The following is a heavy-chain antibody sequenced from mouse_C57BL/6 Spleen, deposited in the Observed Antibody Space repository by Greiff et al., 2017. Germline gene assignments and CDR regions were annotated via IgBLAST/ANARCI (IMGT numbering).Heavy chain of an antibody. Sequence: EVKVVESGGGLVQPGGSLSLSCAASGFTFTDYYMSWVRQPPGKALEWLGFIRNKANGYTTEYSASVKGRFNISRDNSQSILYLQMNALRAEDSATYYCARSPFSYGSSYGYWYFDVWGTGTTVTVSS. CDR1: GFTFTDYY. J-gene: IGHJ1*03. CDR2: IRNKANGYTT. CDR3: ARSPFSYGSSYGYWYFDV. V-gene: IGHV7-3*01. D-gene: IGHD1-1*01.